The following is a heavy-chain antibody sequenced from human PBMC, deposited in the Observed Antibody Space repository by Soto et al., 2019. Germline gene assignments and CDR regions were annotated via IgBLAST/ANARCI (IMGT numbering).Heavy chain of an antibody. V-gene: IGHV4-34*01. CDR2: INHSGST. CDR3: ARYYDYVWGSYRYTSPFDY. CDR1: GGSFSGYY. J-gene: IGHJ4*02. Sequence: HSETLSVTCAVSGGSFSGYYWSWNRQPPGKGVEWVGEINHSGSTNYNPTLKSRVTISVDTSKNQFSLKLSSVAAADTAVYYCARYYDYVWGSYRYTSPFDYWGQGTLVTVSS. D-gene: IGHD3-16*02.